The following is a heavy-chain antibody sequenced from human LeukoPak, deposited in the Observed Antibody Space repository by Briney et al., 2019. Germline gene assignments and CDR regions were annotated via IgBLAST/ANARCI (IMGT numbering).Heavy chain of an antibody. CDR3: ARETGCSSTSCYANFDY. Sequence: SQTLSLTCAISGDSVSSNSAAWNWIRQSSSRGLEWLGRTYYRSKWYNDYAVSVKSRITINPDTSKNQFSLQLNSVTPEDTALYYCARETGCSSTSCYANFDYWGQGTLVTVSS. CDR1: GDSVSSNSAA. D-gene: IGHD2-2*01. CDR2: TYYRSKWYN. V-gene: IGHV6-1*01. J-gene: IGHJ4*02.